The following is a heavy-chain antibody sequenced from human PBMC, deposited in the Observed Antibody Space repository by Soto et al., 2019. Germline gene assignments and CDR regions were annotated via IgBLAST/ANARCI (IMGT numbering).Heavy chain of an antibody. CDR1: GFTFNNDA. Sequence: GGSLRLSCTASGFTFNNDAMSWVRQAPGKGLEWVSTISASGGSTYYADSVKGRFTISRDNSKNTLYLQMNSLRAEDTAVYYCAKGGYNYGFLFDCWGQGTLVTVSS. CDR3: AKGGYNYGFLFDC. J-gene: IGHJ4*02. D-gene: IGHD5-18*01. V-gene: IGHV3-23*01. CDR2: ISASGGST.